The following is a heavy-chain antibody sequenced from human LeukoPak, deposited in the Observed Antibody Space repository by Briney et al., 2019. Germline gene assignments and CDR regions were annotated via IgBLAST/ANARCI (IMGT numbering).Heavy chain of an antibody. J-gene: IGHJ6*03. V-gene: IGHV1-2*02. CDR1: GYTFTGYY. CDR2: INPNSGGT. CDR3: ARGSGRNKDTDYYYYYMDV. D-gene: IGHD3-10*01. Sequence: ASVKVSCKASGYTFTGYYMHWVRQAPGRGLEWMGWINPNSGGTNYAQKFQGRVTMTRDTSISTAYMELSRLRSDDTAVYYCARGSGRNKDTDYYYYYMDVWGKGTTVTISS.